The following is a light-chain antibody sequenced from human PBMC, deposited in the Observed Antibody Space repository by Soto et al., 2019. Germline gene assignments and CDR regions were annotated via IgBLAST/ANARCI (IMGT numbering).Light chain of an antibody. CDR1: QSVNSS. CDR3: QQYNNWPLT. CDR2: CAS. Sequence: EIVMTQSPATLSVSPGERATLSCRASQSVNSSLAWYQQKPGQAPRLLIYCASTRATGIPARFSGSGSGTEFTLTISSLQSEDFAVYHCQQYNNWPLTFGGGTKVEIK. J-gene: IGKJ4*01. V-gene: IGKV3-15*01.